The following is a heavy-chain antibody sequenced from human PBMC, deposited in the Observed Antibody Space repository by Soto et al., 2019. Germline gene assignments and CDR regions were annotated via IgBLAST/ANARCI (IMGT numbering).Heavy chain of an antibody. Sequence: QVQLVESGGGVVQPGRSLRLSCAASGFTFSSYGMHWVRQAPGKGLEWVAVISYDGSNKYYADSVKGRFTISRDNSKNTLYLQTNRLRAEDTAVYYCARLLLWFGELFGPPDYCVQGTLVTVSS. D-gene: IGHD3-10*01. J-gene: IGHJ4*01. CDR3: ARLLLWFGELFGPPDY. CDR2: ISYDGSNK. V-gene: IGHV3-30*03. CDR1: GFTFSSYG.